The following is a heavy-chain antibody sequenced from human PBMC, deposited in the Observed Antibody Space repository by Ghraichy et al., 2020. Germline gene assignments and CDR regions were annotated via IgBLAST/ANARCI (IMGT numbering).Heavy chain of an antibody. CDR3: ARPSYSSGFDAFDI. CDR1: GGSISSSSYY. J-gene: IGHJ3*02. V-gene: IGHV4-39*01. D-gene: IGHD6-19*01. CDR2: IYYSGST. Sequence: SETLSLTCTVSGGSISSSSYYWGWIRQPPGKGLEWIGSIYYSGSTYYNPSLKSRVTISVDTSKNQFSLKLSSVTAADTAVYYCARPSYSSGFDAFDIWGQGTMVTVSS.